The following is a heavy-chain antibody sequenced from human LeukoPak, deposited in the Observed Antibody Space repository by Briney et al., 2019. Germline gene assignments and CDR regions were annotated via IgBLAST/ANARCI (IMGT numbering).Heavy chain of an antibody. CDR2: ISSSGSVR. CDR1: GFTFSDYY. CDR3: ARDLFSSYYDTSGYSAFDY. V-gene: IGHV3-11*04. Sequence: AGGSLRLSCADSGFTFSDYYMNWMRQALGKGLEWVSYISSSGSVRDYADSVKGRFTISRDNARNSLYLQMNSLRAEDTAVYYCARDLFSSYYDTSGYSAFDYWGQGTLVTVSS. J-gene: IGHJ4*02. D-gene: IGHD3-22*01.